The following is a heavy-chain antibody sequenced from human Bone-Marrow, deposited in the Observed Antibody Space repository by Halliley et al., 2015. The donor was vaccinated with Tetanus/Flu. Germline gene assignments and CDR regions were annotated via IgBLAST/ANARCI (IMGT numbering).Heavy chain of an antibody. CDR2: INHRGSS. J-gene: IGHJ4*02. V-gene: IGHV4-34*01. D-gene: IGHD3-10*01. Sequence: LEWIGEINHRGSSNYNPLLKSRVAISVDTSKNQVSLKLTSMTAADTALYFCARGTSGSYYRSYWGQGSLVTVTS. CDR3: ARGTSGSYYRSY.